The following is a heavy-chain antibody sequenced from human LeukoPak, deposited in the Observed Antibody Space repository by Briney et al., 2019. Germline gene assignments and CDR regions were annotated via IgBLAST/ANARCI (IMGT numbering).Heavy chain of an antibody. CDR1: GGSITSGYYY. CDR3: AREGECSSTSCPNYYYYYYIDV. J-gene: IGHJ6*03. CDR2: IYTSGST. Sequence: PSETLSLTCTVSGGSITSGYYYWSWIRQPAGKGLEWIGRIYTSGSTNYNPSLKSRVTISVDTSKNQFSLKLSSVTAADTAVYYCAREGECSSTSCPNYYYYYYIDVWGKGTTVTVSS. V-gene: IGHV4-61*02. D-gene: IGHD2-2*01.